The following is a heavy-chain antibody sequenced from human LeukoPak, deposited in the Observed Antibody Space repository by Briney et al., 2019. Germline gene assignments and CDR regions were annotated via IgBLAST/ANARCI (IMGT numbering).Heavy chain of an antibody. J-gene: IGHJ4*02. Sequence: GGSLRLSCAASGFTFSSYSMNWVRQAPGKGLEWVSYIRSGGSITRYADYVKGRFTISRDNAKNSLYLQMNSLRAEDAAVYYCARVIWSGYYQIDYWGQGTLVTVSS. V-gene: IGHV3-48*01. CDR2: IRSGGSIT. CDR1: GFTFSSYS. CDR3: ARVIWSGYYQIDY. D-gene: IGHD3-3*01.